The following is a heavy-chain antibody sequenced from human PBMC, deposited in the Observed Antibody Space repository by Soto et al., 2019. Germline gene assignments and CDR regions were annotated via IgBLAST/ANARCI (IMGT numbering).Heavy chain of an antibody. J-gene: IGHJ4*02. CDR3: ARGLYSRGY. CDR1: GFSFGSNW. CDR2: IKNDGSEK. Sequence: EVQLVESGGGLVQPGGSLRLSCVVSGFSFGSNWMYWVRQAPGKGLEWVAHIKNDGSEKYYGDSVKGRFAISRDNAKNSLYLQMNSLSVDDTAVYYCARGLYSRGYWGQGTLVTVSS. V-gene: IGHV3-7*03. D-gene: IGHD3-16*01.